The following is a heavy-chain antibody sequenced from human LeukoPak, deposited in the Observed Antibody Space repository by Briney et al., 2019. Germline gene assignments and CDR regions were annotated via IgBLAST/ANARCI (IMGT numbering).Heavy chain of an antibody. CDR1: GFTFSSYS. J-gene: IGHJ3*02. V-gene: IGHV3-21*01. Sequence: GGSLRLSCAASGFTFSSYSMNWVRQAPGKGLEGVSSISSSSSYIYYADSVKGRFTISRDNAKDSLYLQINSLRAEDTAVYYCARPRDRFGRDAFDIWGQGTMVTVSS. D-gene: IGHD3-10*01. CDR2: ISSSSSYI. CDR3: ARPRDRFGRDAFDI.